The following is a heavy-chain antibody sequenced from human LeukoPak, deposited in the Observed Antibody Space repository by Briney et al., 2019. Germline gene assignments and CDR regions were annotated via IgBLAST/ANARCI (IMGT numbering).Heavy chain of an antibody. CDR1: GYSISSGYY. Sequence: SETLSLTCTVSGYSISSGYYWGWIRQPPGKGLEWIGSIYHSGSTHYNPSLKSRVTISVDTSKNQFSLKLSSVTAADTAVYYCARGFGGQEVYDYWGQGTLVTVSS. CDR3: ARGFGGQEVYDY. D-gene: IGHD2-15*01. V-gene: IGHV4-38-2*02. J-gene: IGHJ4*02. CDR2: IYHSGST.